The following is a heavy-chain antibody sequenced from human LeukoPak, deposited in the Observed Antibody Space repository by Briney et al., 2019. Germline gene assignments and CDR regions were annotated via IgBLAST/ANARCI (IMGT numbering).Heavy chain of an antibody. J-gene: IGHJ4*02. D-gene: IGHD3-3*01. CDR2: ISGSGGST. Sequence: GGSLRLSCAASGFTFSSYAMSWVRQAPGKGLEWVSAISGSGGSTYYADSVKGRFTISRDNSKNTLYLQMNSLRAEDTAVYYCAKVQEFYDFWSGYGYWGQGTLVTVSS. CDR1: GFTFSSYA. CDR3: AKVQEFYDFWSGYGY. V-gene: IGHV3-23*01.